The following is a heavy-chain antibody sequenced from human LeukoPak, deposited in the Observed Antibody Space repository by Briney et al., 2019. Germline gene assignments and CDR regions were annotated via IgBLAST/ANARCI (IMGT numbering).Heavy chain of an antibody. D-gene: IGHD2-15*01. CDR2: IYYTGST. CDR3: ARRARAVVAATRPYNWFDP. Sequence: SETLSLTCAVSGDSISSDYWSWIRQPPGKGLEWIGYIYYTGSTNYSPSLKSRVTISVDTSKNQFSLKLSSVTAADTAVYYCARRARAVVAATRPYNWFDPWGQGTLVTVSS. V-gene: IGHV4-59*12. J-gene: IGHJ5*02. CDR1: GDSISSDY.